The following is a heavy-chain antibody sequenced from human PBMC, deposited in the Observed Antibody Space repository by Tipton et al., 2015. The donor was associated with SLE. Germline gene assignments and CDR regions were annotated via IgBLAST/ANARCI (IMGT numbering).Heavy chain of an antibody. Sequence: TLSLTCTVSGGSISSGSYYWSWIRQPAGKGLEWIGYIYYSGSPNYKPSLKSRVTISVDTSKNQFSLKLSSVTAADTALYYCARSLYYYDSSGFTYFDYWGQGTLVTVSS. CDR1: GGSISSGSYY. D-gene: IGHD3-22*01. J-gene: IGHJ4*02. CDR3: ARSLYYYDSSGFTYFDY. CDR2: IYYSGSP. V-gene: IGHV4-61*10.